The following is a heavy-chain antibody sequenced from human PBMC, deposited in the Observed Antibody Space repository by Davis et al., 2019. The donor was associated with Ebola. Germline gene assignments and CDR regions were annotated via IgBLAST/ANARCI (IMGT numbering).Heavy chain of an antibody. J-gene: IGHJ5*02. V-gene: IGHV5-51*01. CDR1: GYSFTNYW. Sequence: GESLKISCQGSGYSFTNYWIAWVRQMPGKGLEWMGIIYPGDSDTRYSPSFLGQVIISADKSISTAYLQWSSLKASDTAVYYCARHGDYGDYVPHDWFDPWGQGTLVTVSS. CDR3: ARHGDYGDYVPHDWFDP. D-gene: IGHD4-17*01. CDR2: IYPGDSDT.